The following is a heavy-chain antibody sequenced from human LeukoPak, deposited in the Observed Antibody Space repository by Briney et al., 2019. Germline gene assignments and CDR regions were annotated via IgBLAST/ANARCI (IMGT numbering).Heavy chain of an antibody. D-gene: IGHD1-26*01. Sequence: PGRSLRLSCAASGFTFDDYAMHWVRQAPGKGLEWVSGISWNSGSIGYADSVKGRFTISRDNAKNSLYLQMNSLRAEDTALYYCAKDRLLPSNSGSYYYTAFDIWGQGTMVTVSS. CDR3: AKDRLLPSNSGSYYYTAFDI. CDR1: GFTFDDYA. J-gene: IGHJ3*02. CDR2: ISWNSGSI. V-gene: IGHV3-9*01.